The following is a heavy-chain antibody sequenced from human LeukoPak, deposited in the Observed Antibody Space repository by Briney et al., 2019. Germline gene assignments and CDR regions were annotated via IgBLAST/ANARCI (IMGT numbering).Heavy chain of an antibody. Sequence: TSGGSLRLSCAASGFTFSNAWMSWVRQAPGKGLEWVGRIKSKTDGGTTDYAAPVKGRFTISRDDSKNTLYLQMNSLKTEDTAVYYCTTDRADYYDSSARFDYWGQGTLVTVSS. CDR1: GFTFSNAW. CDR2: IKSKTDGGTT. J-gene: IGHJ4*02. V-gene: IGHV3-15*01. D-gene: IGHD3-22*01. CDR3: TTDRADYYDSSARFDY.